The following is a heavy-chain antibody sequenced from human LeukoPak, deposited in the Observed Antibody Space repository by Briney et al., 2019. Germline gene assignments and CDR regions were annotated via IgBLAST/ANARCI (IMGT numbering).Heavy chain of an antibody. V-gene: IGHV1-69*01. CDR2: IIPIFGTA. D-gene: IGHD4-23*01. J-gene: IGHJ4*02. CDR3: ARNSFLDYGGNYYFDN. CDR1: GGTFSSYA. Sequence: VASVKVSCKASGGTFSSYAISWVRQAPGQGLEWMGGIIPIFGTANYAQKFQGRVTITADESTSTAYMELSSLRSEDTAVYYCARNSFLDYGGNYYFDNWAQGTRVTVPS.